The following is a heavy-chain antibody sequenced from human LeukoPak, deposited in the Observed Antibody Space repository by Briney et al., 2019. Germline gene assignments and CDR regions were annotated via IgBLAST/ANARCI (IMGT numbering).Heavy chain of an antibody. CDR3: ARADYSGSYYPTRAFDI. CDR1: GFTFSSYG. D-gene: IGHD1-26*01. V-gene: IGHV3-30*02. Sequence: PGGSLRLSCAASGFTFSSYGMHWVRQAPGKGLEWVAFIRYDGSNKYYADSVKCRVTISRDNSKNTLYLQMTSPRADATAVYYCARADYSGSYYPTRAFDIWGQGTMVTVSS. CDR2: IRYDGSNK. J-gene: IGHJ3*02.